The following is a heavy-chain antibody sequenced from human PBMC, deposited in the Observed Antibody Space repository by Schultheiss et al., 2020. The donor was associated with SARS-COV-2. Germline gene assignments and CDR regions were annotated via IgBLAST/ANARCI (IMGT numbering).Heavy chain of an antibody. V-gene: IGHV5-51*01. D-gene: IGHD3-10*01. CDR3: ARLFDGSGSYVVDYYYGMDV. CDR2: IYPDDSDT. Sequence: GESLKISCKGSGYSFTSYWIGWVRQMPGKGLEWMGIIYPDDSDTRYSPSFQGHVTISADKSISTAYLQWSSLKASDTAMYYCARLFDGSGSYVVDYYYGMDVWGQGTTVTVSS. J-gene: IGHJ6*02. CDR1: GYSFTSYW.